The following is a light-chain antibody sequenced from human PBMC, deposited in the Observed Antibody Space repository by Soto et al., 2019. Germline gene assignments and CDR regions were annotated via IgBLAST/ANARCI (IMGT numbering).Light chain of an antibody. Sequence: EIVLTQSPGTLSLSPGERATLSCRASQSVSNNYLAWYQQKPGQAPRLLIYGASNRATGIPDRFSGSGSGTDFTLTISRLEPEDFAVYYCQQYNNWPPGYTFGQGTKLEIK. V-gene: IGKV3-20*01. CDR3: QQYNNWPPGYT. CDR2: GAS. CDR1: QSVSNNY. J-gene: IGKJ2*01.